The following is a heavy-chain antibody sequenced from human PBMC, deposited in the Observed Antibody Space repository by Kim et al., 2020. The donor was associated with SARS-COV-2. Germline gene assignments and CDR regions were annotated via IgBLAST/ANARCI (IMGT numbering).Heavy chain of an antibody. CDR1: GYTFTSYA. V-gene: IGHV7-4-1*02. CDR3: ARAAGITIFGVVIIDYYMDV. CDR2: INTNTGNP. Sequence: ASVKVSCTTSGYTFTSYAMNWVRQAPGQGLEWMGWINTNTGNPTYAQGFTGRFVFSLDTSVSTAYLQISSLKAEDTAVYYCARAAGITIFGVVIIDYYMDVWGKGTTVTVSS. J-gene: IGHJ6*03. D-gene: IGHD3-3*01.